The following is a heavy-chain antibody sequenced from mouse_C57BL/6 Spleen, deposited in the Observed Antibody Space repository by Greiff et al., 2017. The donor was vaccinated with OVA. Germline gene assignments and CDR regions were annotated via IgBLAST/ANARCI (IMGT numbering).Heavy chain of an antibody. CDR3: AVYYGNGFAY. Sequence: DVMLVESGGGLVKPGGSLKLSCAASGFTFSSYAMSWVRQTPEKRLEWVATISDGGSYTYYPDNVKGRFTISRDNAKNNLYLQMSHLKSEDTAMYYCAVYYGNGFAYWGQGTLVTVSA. CDR2: ISDGGSYT. D-gene: IGHD2-1*01. J-gene: IGHJ3*01. V-gene: IGHV5-4*03. CDR1: GFTFSSYA.